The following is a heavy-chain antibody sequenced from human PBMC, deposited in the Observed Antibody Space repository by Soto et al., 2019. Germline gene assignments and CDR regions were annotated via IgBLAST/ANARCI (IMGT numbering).Heavy chain of an antibody. V-gene: IGHV3-30-3*01. J-gene: IGHJ4*02. D-gene: IGHD2-2*01. CDR1: GFTFISYA. Sequence: GGSLILSCAASGFTFISYAMHWVRQAPGKGLEWVAVISYDGSNKYYADSVKGRFTISRDNSKNTLYLQMNSLRAEDTAVYYCARVQFVVVVPADDYWGQGTLVTVSS. CDR2: ISYDGSNK. CDR3: ARVQFVVVVPADDY.